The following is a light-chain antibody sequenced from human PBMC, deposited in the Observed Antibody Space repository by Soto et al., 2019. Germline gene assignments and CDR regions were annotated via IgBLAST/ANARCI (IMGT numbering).Light chain of an antibody. J-gene: IGKJ1*01. CDR2: WAS. V-gene: IGKV4-1*01. Sequence: DILMTQSPDSLAVSLGERATINCKSSQSVLHSSNNKNYLTWYQQKPGQPPKLLISWASTRESGVPDRFSASGSGTDFTLTISTLQAEDVAVYYCQQYYTIPPTFGQGTKVELK. CDR3: QQYYTIPPT. CDR1: QSVLHSSNNKNY.